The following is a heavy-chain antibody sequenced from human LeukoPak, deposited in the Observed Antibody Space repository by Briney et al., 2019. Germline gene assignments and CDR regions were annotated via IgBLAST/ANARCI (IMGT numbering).Heavy chain of an antibody. J-gene: IGHJ4*02. CDR2: ISYDGSNK. V-gene: IGHV3-30*04. Sequence: PGGSLRLSCAASAFTFSSYAMHWVRQAPGKGLEWVAVISYDGSNKYYADSVKGRFTISRDNSKNTLYLQMSSLRAEDTAVYYCAKAVYYYDSSGYSGVRYFDYWGQGTLVTVSS. D-gene: IGHD3-22*01. CDR3: AKAVYYYDSSGYSGVRYFDY. CDR1: AFTFSSYA.